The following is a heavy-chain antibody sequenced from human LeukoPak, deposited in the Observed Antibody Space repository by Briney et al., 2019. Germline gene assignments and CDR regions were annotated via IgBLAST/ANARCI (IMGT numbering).Heavy chain of an antibody. CDR2: ISGSGGST. CDR3: AKVGRHPRDGYNSDY. CDR1: GFTFSSYA. D-gene: IGHD5-24*01. Sequence: GGSLRLSCAASGFTFSSYAMSWVRQAPGKGLEWVSAISGSGGSTYYADSVKGRFAISRDNSKNTLYLQMNSLRAEDTAVYYCAKVGRHPRDGYNSDYWGQGTLVTVSS. V-gene: IGHV3-23*01. J-gene: IGHJ4*02.